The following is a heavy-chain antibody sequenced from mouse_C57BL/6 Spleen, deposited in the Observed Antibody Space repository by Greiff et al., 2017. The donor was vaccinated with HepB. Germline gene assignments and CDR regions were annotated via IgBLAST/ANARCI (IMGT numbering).Heavy chain of an antibody. CDR1: GYSFTGYF. D-gene: IGHD1-1*01. CDR3: ARRTTVVAPNWYFDV. Sequence: EVLLQQSGPELVKPGDSVKISCKASGYSFTGYFMNWVMQSHGKSLEWIGRINPYNGDTFYNQKFKGKATLTVDKSSSTAHMELRSLTSEDSAVYYCARRTTVVAPNWYFDVWGTGTTVTVSS. V-gene: IGHV1-20*01. CDR2: INPYNGDT. J-gene: IGHJ1*03.